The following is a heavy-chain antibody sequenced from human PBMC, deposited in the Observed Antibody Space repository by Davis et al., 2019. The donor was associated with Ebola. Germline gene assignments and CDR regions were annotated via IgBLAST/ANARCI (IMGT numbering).Heavy chain of an antibody. D-gene: IGHD6-19*01. J-gene: IGHJ4*02. Sequence: PWGSLTLSCAASGFTVSSNYMSWVRQAPGKGLEWVSVIYSGGSTYYADSVKGRFTISRHNSKNTLYLQMNSLRAEDTAVYYCARVKKDSSGLYYFDYWGQGTLVTVSS. CDR1: GFTVSSNY. V-gene: IGHV3-53*04. CDR3: ARVKKDSSGLYYFDY. CDR2: IYSGGST.